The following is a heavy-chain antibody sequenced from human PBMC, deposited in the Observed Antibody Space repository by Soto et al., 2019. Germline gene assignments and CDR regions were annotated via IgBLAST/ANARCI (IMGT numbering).Heavy chain of an antibody. Sequence: GGSLKISCKGSGYSFTSYWIGWVRQMPGKGLEWMGIIYHCDSDTRHSPSLQGQVTISADKSISTAYLQWSCLKASGTAMYSCARQARSGYSYGYVWWFDPWGQGTLVTVSS. J-gene: IGHJ5*02. V-gene: IGHV5-51*01. CDR1: GYSFTSYW. CDR3: ARQARSGYSYGYVWWFDP. D-gene: IGHD5-18*01. CDR2: IYHCDSDT.